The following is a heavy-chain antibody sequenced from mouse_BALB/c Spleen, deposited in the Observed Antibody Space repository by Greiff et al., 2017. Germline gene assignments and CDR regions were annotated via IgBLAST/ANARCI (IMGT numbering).Heavy chain of an antibody. D-gene: IGHD1-2*01. V-gene: IGHV3-6*02. Sequence: ESGPGLVKPSQSLSLTCSVTGYSITSGYYWNWIRQFPGNKLEWMGYISYDGSNNYNPSLKNRISITRDTSKNQFFLKLNSVTTEDTATYYCAREGAITTAPGYYFDYWGQGTTLTVSS. CDR3: AREGAITTAPGYYFDY. CDR2: ISYDGSN. J-gene: IGHJ2*01. CDR1: GYSITSGYY.